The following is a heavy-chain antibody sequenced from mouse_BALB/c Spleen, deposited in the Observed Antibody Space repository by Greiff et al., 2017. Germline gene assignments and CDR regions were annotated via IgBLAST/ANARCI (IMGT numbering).Heavy chain of an antibody. CDR3: ARGYRYARMDY. CDR1: GYTFTSYW. CDR2: INPSTGYT. Sequence: VQLQESGAELAKPGASVKMSCKASGYTFTSYWMHWVKQRPGQGLEWIGYINPSTGYTEYNQKFKDKATLTADKSSSTAYMQLSSLTSEDSAVYYCARGYRYARMDYWGQGTSVTVSS. J-gene: IGHJ4*01. D-gene: IGHD2-14*01. V-gene: IGHV1-7*01.